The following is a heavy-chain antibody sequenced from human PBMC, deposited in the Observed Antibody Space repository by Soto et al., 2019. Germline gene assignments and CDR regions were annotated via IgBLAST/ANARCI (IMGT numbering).Heavy chain of an antibody. CDR2: MIPIFGTA. CDR1: GGTFSSYA. D-gene: IGHD2-2*01. Sequence: SVKVSCKASGGTFSSYAISWVRQAPGQGLEWMGGMIPIFGTANYAQKFQGRVTITADESTSTAYMELSSLRSEDTAVYYCARGEDIVVVPAAMPYPHYYYYGMDVWGQGTTVTVSS. J-gene: IGHJ6*02. CDR3: ARGEDIVVVPAAMPYPHYYYYGMDV. V-gene: IGHV1-69*13.